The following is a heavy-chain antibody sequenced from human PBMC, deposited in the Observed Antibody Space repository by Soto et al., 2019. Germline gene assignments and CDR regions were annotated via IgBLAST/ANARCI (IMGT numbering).Heavy chain of an antibody. Sequence: SETLSLTCTVSGGSISSYYWSWIRQPPGKGLEWIGYIYYSGSTNYNPALKSRVTITVDTSKNQFSLKRSSVTAADTAVYYCARDSAGEGAFDIWGQGTMVNVS. CDR3: ARDSAGEGAFDI. V-gene: IGHV4-59*01. D-gene: IGHD6-13*01. J-gene: IGHJ3*02. CDR2: IYYSGST. CDR1: GGSISSYY.